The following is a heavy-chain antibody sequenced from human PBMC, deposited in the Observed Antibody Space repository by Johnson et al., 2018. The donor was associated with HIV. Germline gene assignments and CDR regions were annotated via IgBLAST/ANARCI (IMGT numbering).Heavy chain of an antibody. V-gene: IGHV3-30*14. D-gene: IGHD3-10*01. J-gene: IGHJ3*02. Sequence: QVQLVESGGGVVQPGRSLRLSCAASGFSFHNYAMHWVRQRPGKGLEWMAVISYGGRNKDYAASLEGRFTISRDNSKNTLYLQMNSLRAGDTAVYYCARTLGFGTEDAFDIWGQGTMVTVSS. CDR1: GFSFHNYA. CDR3: ARTLGFGTEDAFDI. CDR2: ISYGGRNK.